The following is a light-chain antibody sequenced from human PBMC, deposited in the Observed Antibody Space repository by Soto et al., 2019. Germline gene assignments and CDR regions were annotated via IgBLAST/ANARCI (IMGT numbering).Light chain of an antibody. CDR2: EVS. CDR3: SSYTSTTPWV. V-gene: IGLV2-14*01. Sequence: QSALTQPASVSGSPGQSITISCTGTSSDVGGYKYVSWYQQYPGKAPKLIIYEVSNRPSGVSNRFSGSKSGNTASLTISGLQAEDEADYYCSSYTSTTPWVFGGGTKVTVL. CDR1: SSDVGGYKY. J-gene: IGLJ3*02.